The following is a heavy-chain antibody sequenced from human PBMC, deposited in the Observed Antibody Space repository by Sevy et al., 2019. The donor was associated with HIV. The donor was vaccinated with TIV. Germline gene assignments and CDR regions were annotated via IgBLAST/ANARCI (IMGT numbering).Heavy chain of an antibody. V-gene: IGHV4-59*12. Sequence: SETLSLTCTVSGGSISAYYWSWLRQPPGKGLEYIGDIYYTGSTYYNPFLKSLVTISVDTSKNQFSLNLRSVTAVDTAVYYCARAPPVRSGDDSLNWLDPWGQGILVTVSS. D-gene: IGHD5-12*01. CDR2: IYYTGST. CDR3: ARAPPVRSGDDSLNWLDP. CDR1: GGSISAYY. J-gene: IGHJ5*02.